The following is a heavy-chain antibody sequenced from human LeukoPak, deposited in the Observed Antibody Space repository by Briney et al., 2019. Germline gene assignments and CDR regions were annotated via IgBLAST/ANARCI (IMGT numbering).Heavy chain of an antibody. V-gene: IGHV3-23*01. CDR3: TIGFDY. J-gene: IGHJ4*02. CDR1: GFTFSSYD. CDR2: ISGNGGIT. Sequence: WGSLRLSGAASGFTFSSYDMSWVRQAPGKGLEWVSGISGNGGITYYADSVKGRFTISRDNSRNMLYLQMNSLRAEDTAVFYCTIGFDYWGQGTLVTVSS.